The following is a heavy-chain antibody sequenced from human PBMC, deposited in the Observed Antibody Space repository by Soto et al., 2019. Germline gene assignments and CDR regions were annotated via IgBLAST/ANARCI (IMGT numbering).Heavy chain of an antibody. Sequence: PGGSLRLSCAASGFTFSSYSMNWVRQAPGKGLEWVSSISSSSSYIYYADSVKGRFTISRDNAKNSLYLQMNSLRAEDTAVYYCARSLAVPAATKFDYWRQGTLVTVS. CDR1: GFTFSSYS. V-gene: IGHV3-21*01. CDR3: ARSLAVPAATKFDY. D-gene: IGHD2-2*01. CDR2: ISSSSSYI. J-gene: IGHJ4*02.